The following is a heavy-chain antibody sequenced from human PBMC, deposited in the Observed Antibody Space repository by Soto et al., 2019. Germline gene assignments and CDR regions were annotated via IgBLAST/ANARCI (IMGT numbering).Heavy chain of an antibody. CDR1: GFNVGAFA. J-gene: IGHJ4*02. CDR2: ISVSDAFI. Sequence: EVQLLESGGDLVQPGGSLRLSCAASGFNVGAFAVNWVRQAPGKGLEWVSGISVSDAFIYYADSVRGRFSNSRDASENSLYLEMNSLRFDDTDLYYCTREAVAGITGRDEWGPGTLFTVSS. V-gene: IGHV3-23*01. CDR3: TREAVAGITGRDE. D-gene: IGHD1-20*01.